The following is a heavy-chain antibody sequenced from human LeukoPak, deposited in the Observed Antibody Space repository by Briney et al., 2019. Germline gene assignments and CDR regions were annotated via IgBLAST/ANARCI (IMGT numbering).Heavy chain of an antibody. CDR3: AKDLFSDNGSDRYYFDY. CDR1: GFTFRDYA. D-gene: IGHD3-16*02. J-gene: IGHJ4*02. V-gene: IGHV3-23*01. Sequence: GGSLRLSCAASGFTFRDYAMSWVRQAPGKGLEWVSGISGSGGRTYYADSVKGRFTISRDNSKNTLYLQMNSLRAGDTAVYYCAKDLFSDNGSDRYYFDYWGQGSLVTVSS. CDR2: ISGSGGRT.